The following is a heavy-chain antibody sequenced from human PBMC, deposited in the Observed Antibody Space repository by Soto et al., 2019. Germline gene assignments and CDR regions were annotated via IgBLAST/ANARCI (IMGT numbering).Heavy chain of an antibody. D-gene: IGHD3-16*01. CDR1: GFTFSNYA. V-gene: IGHV3-23*01. CDR2: IFSGGGS. J-gene: IGHJ4*02. Sequence: EVQLLESGGDLVQPGGSLRLSCAASGFTFSNYAMTWVRQAPGKGLEWVSIIFSGGGSYYADSVKGRFTISRDNSKDTLDLQMNRLGPEDTALYYCANLPGGTPGGDWGQGTLVTVSS. CDR3: ANLPGGTPGGD.